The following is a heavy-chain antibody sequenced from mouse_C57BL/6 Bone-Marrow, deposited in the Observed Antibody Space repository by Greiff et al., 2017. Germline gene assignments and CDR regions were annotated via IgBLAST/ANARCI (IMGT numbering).Heavy chain of an antibody. CDR2: LYPRSGNT. J-gene: IGHJ2*01. CDR3: SRRRSFTPVVGLDY. Sequence: QVQLQQSGAELARPGASVKLSCKASGYTFTSYGISWVKQRTGQGLEWIGELYPRSGNTYYNEKFKGKATLTADKSSRTAYMELRSLTSEVSAVYFCSRRRSFTPVVGLDYWGQGTTLTVSS. D-gene: IGHD1-1*01. CDR1: GYTFTSYG. V-gene: IGHV1-81*01.